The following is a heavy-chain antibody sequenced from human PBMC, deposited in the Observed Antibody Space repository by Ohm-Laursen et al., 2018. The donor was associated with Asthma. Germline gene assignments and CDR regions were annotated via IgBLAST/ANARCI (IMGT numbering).Heavy chain of an antibody. V-gene: IGHV3-30-3*01. Sequence: SLRLSCTASGFTFRSYAMHWVRQAPGKGLEWVAVGGSYYDGGLKYYADSVNGRFTVSRDDSKNTLYLQMNSLRPDDTAVYYCARDVMEWYLHAFDFWGQGTLVTVSS. CDR1: GFTFRSYA. CDR2: GGSYYDGGLK. D-gene: IGHD3-3*01. J-gene: IGHJ4*02. CDR3: ARDVMEWYLHAFDF.